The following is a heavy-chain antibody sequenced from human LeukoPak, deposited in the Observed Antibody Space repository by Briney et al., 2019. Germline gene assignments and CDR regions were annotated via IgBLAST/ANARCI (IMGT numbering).Heavy chain of an antibody. D-gene: IGHD2-15*01. J-gene: IGHJ4*02. CDR2: ISPNNGDT. Sequence: ASVRVSCKASGYIFIDSYLHWVQQAPGRGLEWLGWISPNNGDTYYAPKFQGKITLTRDTSVSTAYMDVRSLRSDDTAVYYCARDETADCSRGSCYWDWGQGTLVTVSS. V-gene: IGHV1-2*02. CDR3: ARDETADCSRGSCYWD. CDR1: GYIFIDSY.